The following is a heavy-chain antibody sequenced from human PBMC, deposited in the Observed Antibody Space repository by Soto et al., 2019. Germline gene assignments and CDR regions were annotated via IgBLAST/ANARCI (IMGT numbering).Heavy chain of an antibody. J-gene: IGHJ4*02. CDR3: ARGRRDNSVRNYFDY. CDR1: GGSITTGGYY. Sequence: QVQLQESGPGLMKPSQTLSLTCTVSGGSITTGGYYWNWIRQHPGKGLEWFGYIYYSGGSYYNPSLKSRVTIXXDXSXXQIPLKLSSVTAADPAVYFCARGRRDNSVRNYFDYWGQGTLVTVSS. V-gene: IGHV4-31*03. CDR2: IYYSGGS. D-gene: IGHD2-8*01.